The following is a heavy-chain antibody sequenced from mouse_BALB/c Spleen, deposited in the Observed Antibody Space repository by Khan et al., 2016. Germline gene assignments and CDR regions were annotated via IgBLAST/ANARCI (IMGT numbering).Heavy chain of an antibody. D-gene: IGHD1-1*01. CDR1: GYSITSDYA. V-gene: IGHV3-2*02. CDR3: ARSRTTRCFDY. CDR2: ISYSGST. Sequence: EVQLQESGPGLVKPSQSLSLTCTVTGYSITSDYAWNWIRKFPGNKLEWMGYISYSGSTSYNPSLKSRISITRDTSKNQFFLQLNSVTTEDTATYYCARSRTTRCFDYWGEGTTLTVSS. J-gene: IGHJ2*01.